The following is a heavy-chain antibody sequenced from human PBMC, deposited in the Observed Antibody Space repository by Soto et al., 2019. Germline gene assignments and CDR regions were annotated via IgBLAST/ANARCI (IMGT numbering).Heavy chain of an antibody. J-gene: IGHJ6*02. CDR1: GLTFRDSG. CDR2: ISFDGSER. Sequence: GGSLRLSCVVSGLTFRDSGMHWVRQAPGKGLEWVAVISFDGSERHYRDSVKGRFSISRDNSRNTLYLQMNSLRGDDSAVYYCANGKEGVRYYYGMDVWGQGSTVTVSS. CDR3: ANGKEGVRYYYGMDV. D-gene: IGHD1-26*01. V-gene: IGHV3-30*18.